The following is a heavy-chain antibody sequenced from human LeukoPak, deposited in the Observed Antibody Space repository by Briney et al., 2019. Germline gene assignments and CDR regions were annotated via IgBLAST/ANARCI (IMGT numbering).Heavy chain of an antibody. D-gene: IGHD3-16*02. V-gene: IGHV3-30-3*01. CDR2: ISYDRSNK. Sequence: PGRSQRLSCAAPGFTFTNYAMPSVRQAPGKGLEWVALISYDRSNKYYTDAVTGRFTISRDNSKNTLYLQMNSLRIEDTAVYYCARDSGPFYDYVWGTYHFDYWGQGTLVTVSS. CDR1: GFTFTNYA. CDR3: ARDSGPFYDYVWGTYHFDY. J-gene: IGHJ4*02.